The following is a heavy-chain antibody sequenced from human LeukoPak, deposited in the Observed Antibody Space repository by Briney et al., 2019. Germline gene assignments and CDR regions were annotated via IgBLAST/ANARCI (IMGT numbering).Heavy chain of an antibody. Sequence: ASVKVSCKPSGYIFTNYGVSWVRQAPGQGLEWMGWINVYNGHTIYAQEFQGRVTLTTDTSTSTAYMELSSLRSEDTAVYYCARLVAAAGYDYWGQGTLVTVSS. CDR2: INVYNGHT. CDR3: ARLVAAAGYDY. CDR1: GYIFTNYG. J-gene: IGHJ4*02. D-gene: IGHD6-13*01. V-gene: IGHV1-18*01.